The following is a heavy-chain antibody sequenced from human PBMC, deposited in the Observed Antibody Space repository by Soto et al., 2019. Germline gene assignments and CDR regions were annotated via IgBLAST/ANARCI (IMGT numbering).Heavy chain of an antibody. J-gene: IGHJ3*02. CDR2: IYHSGSA. D-gene: IGHD2-21*02. Sequence: QVQLQESGPGLVKPSGTLSLTCAVSGGSVSSSNWWSWVRQSPGKGLEWMGEIYHSGSAHYNPSLKSRATIYLDKSKNQFSRRLTSVTAADRAVYYCARVPGVVVSADDAFDIWGPGTRVIVSS. CDR1: GGSVSSSNW. V-gene: IGHV4-4*02. CDR3: ARVPGVVVSADDAFDI.